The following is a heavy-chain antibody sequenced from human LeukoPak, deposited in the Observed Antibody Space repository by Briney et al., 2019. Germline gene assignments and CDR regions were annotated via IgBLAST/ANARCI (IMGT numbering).Heavy chain of an antibody. J-gene: IGHJ3*02. Sequence: GGSLRLSCAASGFTFSSYGMRWVRQAPGKGLEWVAFIRYDGSNKYYADSVKGRFTISRDNSKNTLYLQMNSLRAEDTAVYYCAKDYYDSRNAFDIWGQGAMVTVSS. V-gene: IGHV3-30*02. CDR1: GFTFSSYG. CDR2: IRYDGSNK. CDR3: AKDYYDSRNAFDI. D-gene: IGHD3-22*01.